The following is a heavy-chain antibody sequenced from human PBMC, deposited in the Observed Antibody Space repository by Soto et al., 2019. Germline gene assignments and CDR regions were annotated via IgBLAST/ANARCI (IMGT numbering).Heavy chain of an antibody. Sequence: GASVKVSCKASGDTFSSYAISWVRQAPGQGLEWMGGIIPIFGTANYAQKFQGRVTITADESTSTAYMELSSLRSEDTAVYYCARGRDSGYYYFFDYWGQGTLVTVSS. J-gene: IGHJ4*02. CDR1: GDTFSSYA. D-gene: IGHD3-22*01. CDR3: ARGRDSGYYYFFDY. CDR2: IIPIFGTA. V-gene: IGHV1-69*13.